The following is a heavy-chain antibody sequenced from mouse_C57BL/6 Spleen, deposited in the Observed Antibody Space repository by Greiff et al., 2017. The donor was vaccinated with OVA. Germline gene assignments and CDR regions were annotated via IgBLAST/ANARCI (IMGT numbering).Heavy chain of an antibody. CDR1: GFTFTDYY. CDR2: IRNKANGYTT. CDR3: ARCSLSWFAY. J-gene: IGHJ3*01. V-gene: IGHV7-3*01. Sequence: DVHLVESGGGLVQPGGSLSLSCAASGFTFTDYYMSWVRQPPGKALEWLGFIRNKANGYTTEYSASVKGRFTISRDNSQSILYLQMNALRAEDSATYYCARCSLSWFAYWGQGTLVTVSA. D-gene: IGHD1-1*01.